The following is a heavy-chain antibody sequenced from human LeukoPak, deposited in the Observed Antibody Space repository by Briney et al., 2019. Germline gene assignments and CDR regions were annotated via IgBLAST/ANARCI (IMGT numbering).Heavy chain of an antibody. J-gene: IGHJ5*02. V-gene: IGHV4-39*07. CDR2: IYYSGST. CDR3: AASKRGSGSYYRT. D-gene: IGHD3-10*01. CDR1: GGSTSSSSYY. Sequence: SQTLSLTCTVSGGSTSSSSYYWGWIRQPPGKGLEWIGSIYYSGSTNYNPSLKSRVTISVDTSKNQFSLKLSSVTAADTAVYYCAASKRGSGSYYRTWGQGTLVTVSS.